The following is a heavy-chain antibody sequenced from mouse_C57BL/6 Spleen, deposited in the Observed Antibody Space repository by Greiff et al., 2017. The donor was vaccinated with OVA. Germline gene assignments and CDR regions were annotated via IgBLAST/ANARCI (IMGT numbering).Heavy chain of an antibody. CDR1: GYTFTSYW. Sequence: VQLQQPGAELVRPGSSVKLSCKASGYTFTSYWMHWVKQRPIHGLEWIGNIDPSASETHYNQKFKDKATLTVDKSSSTAYMQLSSLTSEDSAVYYCAREGAYYSNYEKSLFAYWGQGTLVTVSA. CDR3: AREGAYYSNYEKSLFAY. J-gene: IGHJ3*01. D-gene: IGHD2-5*01. V-gene: IGHV1-52*01. CDR2: IDPSASET.